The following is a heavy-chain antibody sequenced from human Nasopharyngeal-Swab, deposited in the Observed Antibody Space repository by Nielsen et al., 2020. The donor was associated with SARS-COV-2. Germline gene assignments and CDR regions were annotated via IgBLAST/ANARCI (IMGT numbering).Heavy chain of an antibody. Sequence: GESLKISCTASGFSVRSDCMNWVRQAPGKGLEWVSVIYSDGTTHYTDSVKGRFSISRDDSKNTLDLQMNSLRVDDTAVYYCARDPGYRNGMNVWGQGTTVTVSS. CDR2: IYSDGTT. CDR1: GFSVRSDC. CDR3: ARDPGYRNGMNV. V-gene: IGHV3-53*01. J-gene: IGHJ6*02. D-gene: IGHD2-2*01.